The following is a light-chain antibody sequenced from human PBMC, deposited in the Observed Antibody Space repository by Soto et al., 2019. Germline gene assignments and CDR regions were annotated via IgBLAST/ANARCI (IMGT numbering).Light chain of an antibody. CDR1: QDIRNY. V-gene: IGKV1-33*01. Sequence: DIQMTQSPSSLSASVGDRVTITCQASQDIRNYLNRYQQKPGKAPKLLIYDASNLETGVPSRFSASGSGTDFTFTINSLQPEDIATYYCQQYDILPTFGGGTKVDIK. J-gene: IGKJ4*01. CDR3: QQYDILPT. CDR2: DAS.